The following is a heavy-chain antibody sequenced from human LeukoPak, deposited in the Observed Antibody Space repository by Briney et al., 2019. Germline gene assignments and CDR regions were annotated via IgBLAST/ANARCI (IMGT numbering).Heavy chain of an antibody. D-gene: IGHD1-26*01. CDR2: ISFDGSDT. J-gene: IGHJ4*02. V-gene: IGHV3-30*01. Sequence: GGSLRLSCAASGFTFSSYAMHWVRQAPGKGLEWGAAISFDGSDTYYADPVKGRFTVSRDKYKNMLYVQMNSLRPEDTAVYYCARASSGSVLFYFDFWGRGTLVTVSS. CDR3: ARASSGSVLFYFDF. CDR1: GFTFSSYA.